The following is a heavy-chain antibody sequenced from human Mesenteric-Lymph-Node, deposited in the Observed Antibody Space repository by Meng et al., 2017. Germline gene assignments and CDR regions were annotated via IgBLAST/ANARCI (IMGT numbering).Heavy chain of an antibody. CDR2: INHSGST. Sequence: QVQLQQWGAGLLKPSETLSLICAVYGGSFSGYYWSWIRQPPGKGLEWIGEINHSGSTNYNPSLKSRVTISVDTSKNQFSLKLSSVTAADTAVYYCARGFLSFVRVFDYWGQGTLVTVSS. V-gene: IGHV4-34*01. CDR1: GGSFSGYY. J-gene: IGHJ4*02. D-gene: IGHD2/OR15-2a*01. CDR3: ARGFLSFVRVFDY.